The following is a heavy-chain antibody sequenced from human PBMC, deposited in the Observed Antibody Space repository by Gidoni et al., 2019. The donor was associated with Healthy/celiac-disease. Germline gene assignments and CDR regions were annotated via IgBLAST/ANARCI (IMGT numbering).Heavy chain of an antibody. CDR1: GGSISSISYY. D-gene: IGHD5-12*01. CDR3: ARQVWWLRGYFDY. V-gene: IGHV4-39*01. CDR2: IYYSWST. J-gene: IGHJ4*02. Sequence: QLQLQESGPGLVKPSETLSLTCTVPGGSISSISYYWGWLRQPPGKGLEWIGSIYYSWSTYYNPSLKSRVTISVDTSKNQFSLKLSSVTAADTAVYYCARQVWWLRGYFDYWGQGTLVTVSS.